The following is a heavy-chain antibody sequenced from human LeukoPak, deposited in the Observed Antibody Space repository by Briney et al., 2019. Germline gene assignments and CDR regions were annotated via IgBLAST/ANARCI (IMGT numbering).Heavy chain of an antibody. CDR3: AKSPSDYGFLDY. D-gene: IGHD4/OR15-4a*01. V-gene: IGHV3-30*02. J-gene: IGHJ4*02. Sequence: GGSLRLSCAASGFSFNSYGMHWVRQAPGKGLEWVAFIRFDGSNEYYGDSVKGRFTISRDNSKDTLYLQMNSLRAEDTAVYYCAKSPSDYGFLDYWGQGTLVTVSS. CDR2: IRFDGSNE. CDR1: GFSFNSYG.